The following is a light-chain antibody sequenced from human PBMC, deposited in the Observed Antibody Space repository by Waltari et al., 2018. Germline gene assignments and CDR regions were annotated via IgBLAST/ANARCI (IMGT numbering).Light chain of an antibody. V-gene: IGKV3-20*01. CDR3: QHYVRLPAT. CDR1: QSVSRA. J-gene: IGKJ1*01. Sequence: EMWWTRSRGSVSSSPGERGTFSCRSSQSVSRALAWYQQKTGQAPRLLIFGASNRATGIPDRFSGSGSVTDFSLTISRLEPEDFAVYYCQHYVRLPATFGRGTKVEIK. CDR2: GAS.